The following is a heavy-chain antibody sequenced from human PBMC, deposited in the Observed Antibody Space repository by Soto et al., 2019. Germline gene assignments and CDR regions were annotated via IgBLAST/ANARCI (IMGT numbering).Heavy chain of an antibody. CDR2: ISAYNGNT. V-gene: IGHV1-18*01. Sequence: SVKLSCEASGDSFTSYGISWVRQAPGQGLEWMGWISAYNGNTNYAQKLQGRVTMTTDTSTSTAYMELRSLRSDDTAVYYCATATIFGSFYWGQGTLVTVSS. D-gene: IGHD3-3*01. J-gene: IGHJ4*02. CDR3: ATATIFGSFY. CDR1: GDSFTSYG.